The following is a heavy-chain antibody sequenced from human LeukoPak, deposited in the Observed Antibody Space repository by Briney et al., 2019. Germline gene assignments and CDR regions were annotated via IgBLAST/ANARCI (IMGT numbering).Heavy chain of an antibody. Sequence: PGGSLRLSCAASGFTFTRHAMTWVRQAPGKGLDYVSTITGSGSSTYYANSVKGRFTVSRDNSKNTVYLQMNSLRAEDTAVYYCARGETHYYDTSGYWAYYFDYWGQGTLVTVSS. D-gene: IGHD3-22*01. CDR3: ARGETHYYDTSGYWAYYFDY. V-gene: IGHV3-23*01. J-gene: IGHJ4*02. CDR1: GFTFTRHA. CDR2: ITGSGSST.